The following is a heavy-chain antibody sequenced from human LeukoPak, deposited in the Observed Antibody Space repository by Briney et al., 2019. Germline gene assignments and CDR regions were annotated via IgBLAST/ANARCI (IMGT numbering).Heavy chain of an antibody. CDR3: ARGSLLGFGELSELFDP. V-gene: IGHV3-21*01. Sequence: PGGSLRLSCAASGFTFNSYSMNWVRQAPGKGLEWVSSIGSRSSSIYYADSVKGRFTISRDNAKNSLYLQMNSLRAEDTAVYYCARGSLLGFGELSELFDPWGQGTLVTVSS. J-gene: IGHJ5*02. D-gene: IGHD3-10*01. CDR2: IGSRSSSI. CDR1: GFTFNSYS.